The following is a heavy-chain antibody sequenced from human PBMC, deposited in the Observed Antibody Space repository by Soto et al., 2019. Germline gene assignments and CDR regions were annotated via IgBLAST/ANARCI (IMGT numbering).Heavy chain of an antibody. CDR3: ARESEDLTSNFDY. V-gene: IGHV3-21*06. CDR2: ISSTTNYI. CDR1: GFTFTRYS. Sequence: SLRLSCAASGFTFTRYSMNWVRQAPGKGLEWVSSISSTTNYIYYGDSMKGRFTISRDNAKNSLYLEMNSLRAEDTAVYYCARESEDLTSNFDYWGQGTLVTVSS. J-gene: IGHJ4*02.